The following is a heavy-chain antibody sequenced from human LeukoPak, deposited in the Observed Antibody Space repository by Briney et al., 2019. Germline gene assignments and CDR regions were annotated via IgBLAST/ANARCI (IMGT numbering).Heavy chain of an antibody. Sequence: GGSLRLSCAASGFTFSSYGMHWVRQAPGKGLEWVAVIWYDGSNKYYADSVKGRFTISRDNSKNTLYLQMNSLRAEDTAVYYCARTGGIVGATNFDYSGQGTLVTVSS. J-gene: IGHJ4*02. CDR1: GFTFSSYG. CDR2: IWYDGSNK. D-gene: IGHD1-26*01. CDR3: ARTGGIVGATNFDY. V-gene: IGHV3-33*01.